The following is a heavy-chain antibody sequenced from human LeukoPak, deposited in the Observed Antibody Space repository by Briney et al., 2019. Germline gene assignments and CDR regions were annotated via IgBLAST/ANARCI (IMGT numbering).Heavy chain of an antibody. V-gene: IGHV5-51*01. J-gene: IGHJ4*02. CDR3: ARTNYCSGGSCYFETDY. D-gene: IGHD2-15*01. CDR2: IYPGDSDT. Sequence: GESLKISCKGSGYSFTSYWIGWVRQMPGKGLEWMGIIYPGDSDTRYSPSFQGQVTISADKSISTAYLQWSSLKASDTAVYYCARTNYCSGGSCYFETDYWGQGTLVTVSS. CDR1: GYSFTSYW.